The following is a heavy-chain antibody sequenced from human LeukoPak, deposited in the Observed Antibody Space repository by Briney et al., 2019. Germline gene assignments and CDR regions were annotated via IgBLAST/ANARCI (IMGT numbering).Heavy chain of an antibody. V-gene: IGHV4-59*01. CDR3: AREGKGGSLQY. J-gene: IGHJ4*02. CDR2: IYYSGTT. D-gene: IGHD1-26*01. Sequence: PSETLSLTCTVSGGSISSYYWSWIRQPPDKGLEWIGYIYYSGTTNYNPSLKSRITMSVDTSKNQFSLNFNSVTAADTAVYYCAREGKGGSLQYWGQGTLVTVSS. CDR1: GGSISSYY.